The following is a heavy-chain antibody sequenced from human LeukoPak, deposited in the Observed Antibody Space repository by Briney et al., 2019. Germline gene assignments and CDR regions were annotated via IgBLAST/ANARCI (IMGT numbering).Heavy chain of an antibody. CDR1: GGSISSGGYY. D-gene: IGHD6-19*01. V-gene: IGHV4-61*08. CDR3: ARRGQFDAFDI. CDR2: IFYTGNT. J-gene: IGHJ3*02. Sequence: PSETLSLTCTVSGGSISSGGYYWSWIRQPPGKGLEWIGSIFYTGNTNSNPSLKSRVTISVDTSKNQFSLKLSSVTAADTAVYYCARRGQFDAFDIWGQGTMVTVSS.